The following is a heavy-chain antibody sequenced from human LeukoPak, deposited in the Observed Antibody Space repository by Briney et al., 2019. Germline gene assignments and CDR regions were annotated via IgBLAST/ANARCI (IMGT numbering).Heavy chain of an antibody. J-gene: IGHJ3*02. CDR3: ARRGIRLWSSAAFDI. D-gene: IGHD5-18*01. V-gene: IGHV4-39*07. Sequence: PSETLSLTCTVSGGAISSSSYYWGWIRQPPGKGLGWSGSIYVSGRTYYDPSLKIRFTISVDTSKNPCSLELSSVTAAHTAVYYCARRGIRLWSSAAFDIWGQGKMGTASS. CDR1: GGAISSSSYY. CDR2: IYVSGRT.